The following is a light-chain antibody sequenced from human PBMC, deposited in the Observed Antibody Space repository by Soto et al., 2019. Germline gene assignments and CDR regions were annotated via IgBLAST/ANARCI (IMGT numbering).Light chain of an antibody. Sequence: EIVLTQSPGTLSLSPGVRATLSCRASQSISDTLAWYQQKPGQAPRLLIYGASTRATGVPARFSGGGSGTEFTLTISSLQPDDFATYYCQQYNSFWTFGQGTKVDIK. CDR2: GAS. CDR1: QSISDT. CDR3: QQYNSFWT. J-gene: IGKJ1*01. V-gene: IGKV3D-15*01.